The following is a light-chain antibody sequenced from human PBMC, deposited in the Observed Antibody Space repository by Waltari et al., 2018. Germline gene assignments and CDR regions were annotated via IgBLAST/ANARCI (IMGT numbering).Light chain of an antibody. CDR3: QHYDSSPQVT. CDR2: DAS. Sequence: EIVLTQSPATLSLSPGQRATLSCRASQSVSINLGWYQQKLGQPPRLLIYDASNRATGIPARFSASGSGTDFTLTISRLEPEDFAVYYCQHYDSSPQVTFGPGTKVEVK. J-gene: IGKJ3*01. CDR1: QSVSIN. V-gene: IGKV3-20*01.